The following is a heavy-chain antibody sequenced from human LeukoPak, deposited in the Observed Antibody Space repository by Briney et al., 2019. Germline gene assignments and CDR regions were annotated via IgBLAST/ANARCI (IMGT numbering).Heavy chain of an antibody. CDR1: GFTFSSYA. Sequence: PGGSLRLSCAASGFTFSSYAMSWVRQAPGKGLVWVSRINSDGSSTSYADSVKGRFTISRDNAKNTLYLQMNSLRAEDTAVYYCARVGPTVTTLFARPHYYYMDVWGKGTTVTISS. J-gene: IGHJ6*03. V-gene: IGHV3-74*01. CDR2: INSDGSST. D-gene: IGHD4-17*01. CDR3: ARVGPTVTTLFARPHYYYMDV.